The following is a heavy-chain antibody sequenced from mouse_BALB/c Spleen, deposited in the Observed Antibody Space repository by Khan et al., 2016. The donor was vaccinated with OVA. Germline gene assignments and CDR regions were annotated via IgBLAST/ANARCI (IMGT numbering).Heavy chain of an antibody. V-gene: IGHV3-2*02. Sequence: EVQLQESGPGLVKPSQSLSLTCTVTGYSITSDYAWNWIRQFPGNKLEWMGYISYSGRTSYNPSLKSRISITRGTSKNQFFRPLNSVSTEDTATXYCARSVTITTVVATDFDYWGQGTTLTVSS. CDR3: ARSVTITTVVATDFDY. J-gene: IGHJ2*01. D-gene: IGHD1-1*01. CDR2: ISYSGRT. CDR1: GYSITSDYA.